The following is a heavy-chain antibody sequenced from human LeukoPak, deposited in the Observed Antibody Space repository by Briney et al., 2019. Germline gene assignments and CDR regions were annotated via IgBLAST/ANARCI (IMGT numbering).Heavy chain of an antibody. CDR1: GGTFSSYA. Sequence: SVKVSCKASGGTFSSYAISWVRQAPGQGLEWMGGIIPIFGTANYAQKFQGRVTITADESTSTAYMELSSLRSEDTAVYYCAREGTRYCSSTSCLNWFDPWGQGTLVTVSS. CDR2: IIPIFGTA. J-gene: IGHJ5*02. V-gene: IGHV1-69*13. CDR3: AREGTRYCSSTSCLNWFDP. D-gene: IGHD2-2*01.